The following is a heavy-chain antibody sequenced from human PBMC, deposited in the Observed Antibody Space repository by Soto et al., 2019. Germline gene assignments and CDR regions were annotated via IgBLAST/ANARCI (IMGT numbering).Heavy chain of an antibody. CDR1: GGSISSYY. Sequence: SETLSLTCTVSGGSISSYYWSWIRQPPGKGLEWIGYIYYSGSTNYNPSLKSRVTISVDTSKDQFSLRLSSVTAADTAVYYCARGPMGPDIGIVGATELDCWGQGTLVTVSS. V-gene: IGHV4-59*01. D-gene: IGHD1-26*01. CDR2: IYYSGST. CDR3: ARGPMGPDIGIVGATELDC. J-gene: IGHJ4*02.